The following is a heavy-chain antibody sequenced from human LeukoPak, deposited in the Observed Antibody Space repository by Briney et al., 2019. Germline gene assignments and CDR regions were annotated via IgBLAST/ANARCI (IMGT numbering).Heavy chain of an antibody. J-gene: IGHJ6*02. D-gene: IGHD2-2*01. CDR2: ISSSSSYI. CDR1: GFTFISYS. V-gene: IGHV3-21*01. CDR3: ARVDIVVVPATDYYCYYGMDV. Sequence: GGSLRLSCAASGFTFISYSMNWVRQAPGKGLEWVSSISSSSSYIYYADSVKGRFTISRDNAKNSLYLQMNSLRAEDTAVYYCARVDIVVVPATDYYCYYGMDVWGQGTTVTVSS.